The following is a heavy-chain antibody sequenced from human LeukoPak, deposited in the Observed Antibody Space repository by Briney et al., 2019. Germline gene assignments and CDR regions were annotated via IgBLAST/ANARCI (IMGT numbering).Heavy chain of an antibody. V-gene: IGHV3-30*02. Sequence: GGSLRPSCAASGFTFSSYSMNWVRQAPGKGLEWVAFIRYDGSNKYYADSVKGRLTISRDNAKNSLYLQMNSLRAEDTAVYYCVRDGGPFYFDYWGQGTLVTVSS. CDR3: VRDGGPFYFDY. D-gene: IGHD3-16*01. CDR1: GFTFSSYS. J-gene: IGHJ4*02. CDR2: IRYDGSNK.